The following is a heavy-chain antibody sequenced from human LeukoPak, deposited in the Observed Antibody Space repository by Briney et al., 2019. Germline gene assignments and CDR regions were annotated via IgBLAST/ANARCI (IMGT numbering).Heavy chain of an antibody. Sequence: KSSETLSLTCTVSGGSISSYYWSWIRQPPGKGLEWIGYIYYSGSTNYNPSLKSRVTISGDTSKNQFSLKLSSVTAADTAVYYCARRDYGEHFDYWGQGTLVTVSS. D-gene: IGHD4-17*01. V-gene: IGHV4-59*01. CDR1: GGSISSYY. J-gene: IGHJ4*02. CDR2: IYYSGST. CDR3: ARRDYGEHFDY.